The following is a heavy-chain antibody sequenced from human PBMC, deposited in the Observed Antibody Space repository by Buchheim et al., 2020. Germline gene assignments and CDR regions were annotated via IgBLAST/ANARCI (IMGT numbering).Heavy chain of an antibody. CDR2: IKEDGSEK. CDR3: AKDRGSGWYVLTFTLDY. Sequence: EVQLVESGGGLVQPGGSLRLSCAASGFTFSSYWMSWVRQAPGKGLEWVANIKEDGSEKYYVDSVKGRFTISRDNAKNSVYLQMDSLRAEDTAVYYCAKDRGSGWYVLTFTLDYWGQGTL. V-gene: IGHV3-7*01. D-gene: IGHD6-19*01. J-gene: IGHJ4*02. CDR1: GFTFSSYW.